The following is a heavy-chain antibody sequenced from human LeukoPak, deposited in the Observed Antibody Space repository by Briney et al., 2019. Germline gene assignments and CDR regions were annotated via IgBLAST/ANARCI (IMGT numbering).Heavy chain of an antibody. CDR2: IYTSGRT. V-gene: IGHV4-61*02. CDR3: AGTTVNRRWRGDY. J-gene: IGHJ4*02. D-gene: IGHD4-17*01. CDR1: SGSLSSDNNY. Sequence: SETLSLTCTVSSGSLSSDNNYWNWIRQPAGKGLEWIGRIYTSGRTSYNPSLKSRVTISVDTSKNRFSLKLTSATAADTAVYYCAGTTVNRRWRGDYWGQGILVPVSS.